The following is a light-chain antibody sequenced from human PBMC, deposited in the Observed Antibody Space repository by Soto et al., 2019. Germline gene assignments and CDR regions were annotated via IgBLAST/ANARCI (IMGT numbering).Light chain of an antibody. J-gene: IGKJ1*01. CDR1: QSVSSW. Sequence: DIQMTQSPSTLSASVGDRVTITCRASQSVSSWLAWYQQKPGKAPKLLIYDVSSLQSGVPSRFSGSASGTEFTLTISSLQHDDSATYYCQQYNTYWTFGQGTKV. V-gene: IGKV1-5*01. CDR3: QQYNTYWT. CDR2: DVS.